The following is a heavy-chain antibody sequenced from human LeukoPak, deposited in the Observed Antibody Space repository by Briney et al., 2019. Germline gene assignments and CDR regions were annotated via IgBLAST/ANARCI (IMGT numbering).Heavy chain of an antibody. Sequence: SETLSLTCTVSGGSISSYYWSWIRQPAGKGLEWIGRIYTSGSTNYNPSLKSRVTMSVDTSKNQFSLKLSSVTAADTAVYYCARLTGTRQGLYYYYMDVWGKGTTVTVSS. CDR1: GGSISSYY. CDR2: IYTSGST. CDR3: ARLTGTRQGLYYYYMDV. J-gene: IGHJ6*03. D-gene: IGHD1-7*01. V-gene: IGHV4-4*07.